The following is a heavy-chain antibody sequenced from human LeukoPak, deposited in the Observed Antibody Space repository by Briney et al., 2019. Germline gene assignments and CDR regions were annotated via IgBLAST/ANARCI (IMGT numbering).Heavy chain of an antibody. CDR2: ISPSGGIT. CDR3: AKYLFGSY. Sequence: GGSLRLSCAASGFTFSSHGMNWVRQAPGKGLEWVSGISPSGGITYYTDSVKGRFTISRDNSKNTVSLQMNSLRGEDTAVYYCAKYLFGSYWGQGTLVTVSS. J-gene: IGHJ4*02. D-gene: IGHD3-10*02. CDR1: GFTFSSHG. V-gene: IGHV3-23*01.